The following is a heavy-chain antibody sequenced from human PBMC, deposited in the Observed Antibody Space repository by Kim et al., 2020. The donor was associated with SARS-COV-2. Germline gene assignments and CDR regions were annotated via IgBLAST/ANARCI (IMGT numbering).Heavy chain of an antibody. CDR2: IYHSGST. CDR3: ARVSYYGSGSYYNVIDY. J-gene: IGHJ4*02. V-gene: IGHV4-38-2*02. Sequence: SETLSLTCTVSGYSISSGYYWGWIRQPPGKGLEWIGSIYHSGSTYYNPSLKSRVTISVDTSKNQFSLKLSSVTAADTAVYYCARVSYYGSGSYYNVIDYWGQGTLVTVSS. CDR1: GYSISSGYY. D-gene: IGHD3-10*01.